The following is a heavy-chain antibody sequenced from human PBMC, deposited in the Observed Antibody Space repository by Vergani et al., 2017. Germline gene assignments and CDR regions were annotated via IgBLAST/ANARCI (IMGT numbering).Heavy chain of an antibody. CDR3: ARGDYGILTGYRY. D-gene: IGHD3-9*01. Sequence: QVQVVQSGAAVKKSGASVKFSCKTSGYTFSNYYMHWVRQAPGQGLEWMGIINPSGGHTNYAQKFQGRVTMTRDTSTSTLYMELSSLRSEDTAIYYCARGDYGILTGYRYWGQGTLVTVSA. CDR1: GYTFSNYY. J-gene: IGHJ4*02. CDR2: INPSGGHT. V-gene: IGHV1-46*03.